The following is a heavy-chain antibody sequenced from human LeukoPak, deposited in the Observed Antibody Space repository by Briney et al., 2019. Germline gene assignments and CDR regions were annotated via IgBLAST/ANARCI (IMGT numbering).Heavy chain of an antibody. J-gene: IGHJ3*02. CDR1: GFTFSSYV. Sequence: PGGSLRLSCAASGFTFSSYVMNWVRQAPGEGLEWVSGISGTGVGTYHADSVKGRFTISRDNFKSTLYLQMNSLRTEDTAAYYCARGGAFDIWGQGTMVTVSS. V-gene: IGHV3-23*01. D-gene: IGHD3-16*01. CDR2: ISGTGVGT. CDR3: ARGGAFDI.